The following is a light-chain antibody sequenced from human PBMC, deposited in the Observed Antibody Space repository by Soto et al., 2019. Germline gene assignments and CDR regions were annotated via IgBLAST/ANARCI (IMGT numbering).Light chain of an antibody. J-gene: IGLJ1*01. V-gene: IGLV2-8*01. Sequence: QSALTQPPSASGSPGQSVTISCTGTSSDIGGYNYVSWYQQHPGKAPKLIIYEVFKRHSGVPDRFSGSKSGNTASLTVSRLQAEDEADYYCRSYAGSSKFDVFGTGTKLTVL. CDR3: RSYAGSSKFDV. CDR1: SSDIGGYNY. CDR2: EVF.